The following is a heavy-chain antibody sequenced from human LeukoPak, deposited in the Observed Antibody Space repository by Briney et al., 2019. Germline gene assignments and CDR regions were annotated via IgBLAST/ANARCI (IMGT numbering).Heavy chain of an antibody. CDR2: ISSSGSTI. Sequence: GGSLRLSCAASGSTFSNYEMNWVRQAPGKGLEWVSYISSSGSTIYYADSVKGRFTISRDNPKNLLYLQMNSLRAEDTAVYYCARDAEYPLLYDAFDMWGHGKMVTVSS. CDR1: GSTFSNYE. CDR3: ARDAEYPLLYDAFDM. D-gene: IGHD2-2*01. J-gene: IGHJ3*02. V-gene: IGHV3-48*03.